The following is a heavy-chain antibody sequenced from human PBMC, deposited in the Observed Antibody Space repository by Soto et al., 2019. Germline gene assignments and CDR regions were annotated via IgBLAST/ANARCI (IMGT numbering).Heavy chain of an antibody. CDR1: GFTFSSYA. V-gene: IGHV3-30-3*01. CDR2: ISYDGSNK. CDR3: AREIRDCGGDCYHDY. Sequence: QVQLVESGGGVVQPGRSLRLSCAASGFTFSSYAMHWVRQAPGKGLEWVAVISYDGSNKYYADSVKGRFTISRDNSKNTLYLQMNSLRAEDTAVYYCAREIRDCGGDCYHDYWGQGTLVTVSS. D-gene: IGHD2-21*02. J-gene: IGHJ4*02.